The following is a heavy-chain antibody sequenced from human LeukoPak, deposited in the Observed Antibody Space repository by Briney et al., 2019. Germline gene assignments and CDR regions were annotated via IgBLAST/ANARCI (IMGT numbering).Heavy chain of an antibody. V-gene: IGHV3-74*01. CDR1: GFTFNGYW. D-gene: IGHD3-10*01. CDR3: AKANGALGSYYNSEFDY. Sequence: GGSLRLSCAASGFTFNGYWMHWVRQAPGKGLVWVSRIDEDGKTIDYADSVKGRFTISRDNAKNSLYLQMNSLRAEDTALYYCAKANGALGSYYNSEFDYWGQGTLVTVSS. J-gene: IGHJ4*02. CDR2: IDEDGKTI.